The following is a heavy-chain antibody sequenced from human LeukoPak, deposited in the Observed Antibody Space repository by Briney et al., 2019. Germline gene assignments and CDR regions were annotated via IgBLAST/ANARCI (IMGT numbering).Heavy chain of an antibody. CDR3: AKGDPYYYDSSGYYLGPVDY. J-gene: IGHJ4*02. D-gene: IGHD3-22*01. V-gene: IGHV3-23*01. Sequence: PGGSLRLSCAASGFTFSSYAMSWVRQAPGKGLEWVSAISGSGGSTYYADSVKGQFTISRDNSKNTLYLQMNSLRAEDTAVYYCAKGDPYYYDSSGYYLGPVDYWGQGTLVTVSS. CDR1: GFTFSSYA. CDR2: ISGSGGST.